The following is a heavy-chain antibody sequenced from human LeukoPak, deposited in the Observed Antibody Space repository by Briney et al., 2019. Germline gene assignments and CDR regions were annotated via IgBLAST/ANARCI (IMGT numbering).Heavy chain of an antibody. V-gene: IGHV4-59*01. D-gene: IGHD4-17*01. J-gene: IGHJ5*01. CDR2: IFYSGTT. CDR1: GGSMRSYY. Sequence: PSETLSLTCNVSGGSMRSYYWNWIRQSPGEGLQWFGHIFYSGTTNYNPSLESRVTISVDTSRNHFSLHLTSVTTADTAVYYCARGGPTVRALSSLDSWGQGTLVTVSS. CDR3: ARGGPTVRALSSLDS.